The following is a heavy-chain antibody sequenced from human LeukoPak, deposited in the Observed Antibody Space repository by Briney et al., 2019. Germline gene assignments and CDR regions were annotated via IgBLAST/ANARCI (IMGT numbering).Heavy chain of an antibody. CDR3: ARTYYYDSSGYYYWFDP. V-gene: IGHV1-46*01. Sequence: ASVKVSCKPSGYTFSTYYMHWVRQAPGQGLEWMGIVNPRSGSASYAQKFQGRLTMARDTSTSTVYMELSSLRSEDTAVYYCARTYYYDSSGYYYWFDPWGQGTLVTVSS. J-gene: IGHJ5*02. CDR1: GYTFSTYY. CDR2: VNPRSGSA. D-gene: IGHD3-22*01.